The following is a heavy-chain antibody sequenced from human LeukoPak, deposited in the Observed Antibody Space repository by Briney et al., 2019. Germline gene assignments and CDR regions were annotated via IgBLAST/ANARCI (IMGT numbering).Heavy chain of an antibody. CDR2: INHSGST. J-gene: IGHJ5*02. Sequence: SETLSLTCTVSGGSISSYYWSWIRQPPGKGLEWIGEINHSGSTNYNPSLKSRVTISVDTSKNQFSLKLSSVTAADTAVYYCARGLRMDYGDGSDWFDPWGQGTLVTVSS. D-gene: IGHD4/OR15-4a*01. CDR3: ARGLRMDYGDGSDWFDP. V-gene: IGHV4-34*01. CDR1: GGSISSYY.